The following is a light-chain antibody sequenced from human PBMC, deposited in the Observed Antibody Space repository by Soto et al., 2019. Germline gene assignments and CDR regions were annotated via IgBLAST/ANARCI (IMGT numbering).Light chain of an antibody. V-gene: IGLV2-23*01. Sequence: QSALTQPASVSGSPGQSITISCTGSSSDVGSYNLVSWYQQHPGKAPKLMIYEGSKRPSGVSNRFSGSKSGNTASLTISGLQAEDEGDYYCYSYAGRSNWVFGGGTKLNVL. CDR1: SSDVGSYNL. J-gene: IGLJ3*02. CDR2: EGS. CDR3: YSYAGRSNWV.